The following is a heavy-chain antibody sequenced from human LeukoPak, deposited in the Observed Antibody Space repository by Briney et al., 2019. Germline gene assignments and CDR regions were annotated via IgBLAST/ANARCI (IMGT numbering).Heavy chain of an antibody. Sequence: AGGSLRLSCAASGFTFSSYGMHWVRQAPGKGLEWVAVIWYDGSNKYYADSVKGRFTISRDNSKNTLYLQMNSLRAEDTAVYYCARGWEYSSSSTLDWFDPWGQGTLVTVSS. D-gene: IGHD6-6*01. V-gene: IGHV3-33*01. CDR1: GFTFSSYG. J-gene: IGHJ5*02. CDR2: IWYDGSNK. CDR3: ARGWEYSSSSTLDWFDP.